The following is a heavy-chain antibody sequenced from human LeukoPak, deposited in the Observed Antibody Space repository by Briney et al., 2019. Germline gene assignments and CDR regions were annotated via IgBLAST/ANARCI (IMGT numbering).Heavy chain of an antibody. CDR2: ISSSGSTI. CDR1: GFTFSSYE. J-gene: IGHJ4*02. Sequence: PGGSLRLSCAASGFTFSSYEMNWVRQAPGKGLEWVSYISSSGSTIYYADSVKGRFTISRDNSKNSLYLQMNSLRPEDTALYYCARDIITGATYSPGSSPDYWGQGTLVIVSS. V-gene: IGHV3-48*03. D-gene: IGHD3-10*01. CDR3: ARDIITGATYSPGSSPDY.